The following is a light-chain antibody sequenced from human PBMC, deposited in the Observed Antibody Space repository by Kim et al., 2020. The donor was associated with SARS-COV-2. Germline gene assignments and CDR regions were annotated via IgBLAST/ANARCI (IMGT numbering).Light chain of an antibody. Sequence: SVTSSCTGTSSDVGGYTYSSGYQQHPGEAPKLMIYEVSKRPSGVPDRFSGSKSGNTASLTVSGLQAEDEADYYCSSYAGSNNLVFGGGTQLTVL. CDR2: EVS. J-gene: IGLJ2*01. CDR1: SSDVGGYTY. CDR3: SSYAGSNNLV. V-gene: IGLV2-8*01.